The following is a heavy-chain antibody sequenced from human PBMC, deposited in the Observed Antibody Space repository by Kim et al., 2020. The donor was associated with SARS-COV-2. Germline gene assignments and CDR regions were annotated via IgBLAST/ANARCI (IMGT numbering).Heavy chain of an antibody. CDR2: IYYSGST. Sequence: SETLSLTCTVSVGSISSSSYYWGWIRQPPGKGLEWIGSIYYSGSTYYNPSLKSRVTISVDTSKNQFSLKLSSVTAADTAVYYCARHRRITMIVVSPRGYFVDNWGQGNLVTVS. D-gene: IGHD3-22*01. CDR3: ARHRRITMIVVSPRGYFVDN. V-gene: IGHV4-39*01. CDR1: VGSISSSSYY. J-gene: IGHJ4*02.